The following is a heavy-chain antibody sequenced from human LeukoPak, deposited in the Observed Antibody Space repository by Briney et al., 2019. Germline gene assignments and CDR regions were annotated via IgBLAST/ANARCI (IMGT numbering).Heavy chain of an antibody. D-gene: IGHD6-13*01. CDR1: GGSISSYY. CDR3: ARGVYIAAAQYGY. J-gene: IGHJ4*02. Sequence: ASETLSLTCTVSGGSISSYYWSWIRQPLGKGLEWIGYIYYSGTTNYNPSLKSRVTISVDTSKNQFSLKLSSVTAADTAVYYCARGVYIAAAQYGYWGQGTLVTVSS. V-gene: IGHV4-59*01. CDR2: IYYSGTT.